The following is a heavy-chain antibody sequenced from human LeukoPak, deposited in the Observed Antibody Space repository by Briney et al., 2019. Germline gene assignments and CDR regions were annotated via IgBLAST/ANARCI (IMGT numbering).Heavy chain of an antibody. CDR2: IHYLGST. CDR1: YGSISSYY. Sequence: PSETLSLTCTVSYGSISSYYWSWIRQPPGKELEWIGSIHYLGSTNYNPSLKSRVTISVDTSRNQFPLKLSSVTAADAALYYCARASRDAFDIWGQGTMVTVSS. J-gene: IGHJ3*02. CDR3: ARASRDAFDI. V-gene: IGHV4-59*01.